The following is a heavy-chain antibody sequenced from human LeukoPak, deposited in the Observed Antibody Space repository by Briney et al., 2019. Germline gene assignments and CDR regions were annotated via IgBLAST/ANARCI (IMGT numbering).Heavy chain of an antibody. V-gene: IGHV3-11*04. Sequence: GGSLTLSCTGSGFTFSDYYMSWVRQAPGKGLEWLSFISAGGYPIYYADSVRGRFTISRDTAKNSLYLQMNSLRVEDTAVYYCVMTAGPPTDHWGQGALVTVSS. J-gene: IGHJ4*01. CDR3: VMTAGPPTDH. CDR1: GFTFSDYY. CDR2: ISAGGYPI.